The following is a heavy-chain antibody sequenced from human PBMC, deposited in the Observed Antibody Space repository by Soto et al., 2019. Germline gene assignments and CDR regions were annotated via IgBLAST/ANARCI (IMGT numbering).Heavy chain of an antibody. CDR3: ARVVGSSGRHRTPFDY. V-gene: IGHV6-1*01. J-gene: IGHJ4*02. CDR1: GDSVSSNSAA. CDR2: TYYRSKWYN. D-gene: IGHD6-25*01. Sequence: SQTLSLTCAISGDSVSSNSAAWNWIRQSPSRGLERLGRTYYRSKWYNDYAVSVKSRITINPDTSKNQFSLQLNSVTPEDTAVNCCARVVGSSGRHRTPFDYWGQGTLVTVSS.